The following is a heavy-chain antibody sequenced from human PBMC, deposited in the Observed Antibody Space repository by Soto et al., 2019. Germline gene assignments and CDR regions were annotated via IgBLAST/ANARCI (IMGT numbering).Heavy chain of an antibody. J-gene: IGHJ5*02. CDR3: ARGWYYGSGSPVDP. CDR2: MNPNSGNT. V-gene: IGHV1-8*01. D-gene: IGHD3-10*01. CDR1: GYTFTSYD. Sequence: QVQLVQSGAAVKKPGASVKVSCKASGYTFTSYDINWVRQATGQGLEWMGWMNPNSGNTGYAQKFQGRGNMTRNTSISTAYMELSSLISEDTAVYYCARGWYYGSGSPVDPWGQGTLVTVSS.